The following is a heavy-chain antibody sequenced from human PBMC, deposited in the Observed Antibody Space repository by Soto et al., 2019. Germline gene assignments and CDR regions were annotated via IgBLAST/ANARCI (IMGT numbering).Heavy chain of an antibody. CDR2: INHSGVT. Sequence: SETLSITCAVYGGSFSGYYWSWIRQPPGKGLEWIGEINHSGVTNYKPSLKRRVTISVDTSKNQFSLQLKSVTAADTALYYCARFSGSCYYAMDVWGQGSTVTVSS. V-gene: IGHV4-34*01. J-gene: IGHJ6*02. CDR3: ARFSGSCYYAMDV. D-gene: IGHD6-19*01. CDR1: GGSFSGYY.